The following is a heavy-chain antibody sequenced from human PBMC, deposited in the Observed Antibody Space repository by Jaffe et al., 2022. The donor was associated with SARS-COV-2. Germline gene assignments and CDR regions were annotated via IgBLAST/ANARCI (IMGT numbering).Heavy chain of an antibody. CDR3: TTGAHS. CDR1: GFTFSNAW. V-gene: IGHV3-15*01. CDR2: FKSKTDGGTT. J-gene: IGHJ4*02. Sequence: EVQLVESGGGLVKPGGSLRLSCAASGFTFSNAWMSWVRQAPGKGLEWVGRFKSKTDGGTTDYAAPVKGRFTISRDDSKNTLSLQMNSLKTEDTAVYYCTTGAHSWGQGTLVTVSS.